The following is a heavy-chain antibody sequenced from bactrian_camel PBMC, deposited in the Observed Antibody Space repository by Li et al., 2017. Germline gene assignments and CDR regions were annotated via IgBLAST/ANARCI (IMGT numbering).Heavy chain of an antibody. CDR2: IFIDGGMT. D-gene: IGHD2*01. Sequence: HVQLVESGGGSVHAGGSLTLSCAASGLTYRGNCMAWFRQAPGEEREGVATIFIDGGMTSYADSVKGHFTISQDNAKNTVYLQMDSLKPEDTAMYYCAAGGLATCPHLQFNFWDHQGTQVTVS. J-gene: IGHJ4*01. V-gene: IGHV3S1*01. CDR1: GLTYRGNC.